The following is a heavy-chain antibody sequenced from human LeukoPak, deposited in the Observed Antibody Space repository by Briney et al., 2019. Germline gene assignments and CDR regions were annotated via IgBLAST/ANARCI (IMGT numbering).Heavy chain of an antibody. J-gene: IGHJ3*02. CDR2: IWYDGSNK. V-gene: IGHV3-33*06. CDR3: AKDALVKKHSSSWYGDDAFDI. Sequence: GGSLRLSCAASGFTFSSYGMHWVRQAPGKGLEWVAVIWYDGSNKYYADSVKGRFTISRDNSKNTLYLQMNSLRAEDTAVYYCAKDALVKKHSSSWYGDDAFDIWGQGTMVTVSS. D-gene: IGHD6-13*01. CDR1: GFTFSSYG.